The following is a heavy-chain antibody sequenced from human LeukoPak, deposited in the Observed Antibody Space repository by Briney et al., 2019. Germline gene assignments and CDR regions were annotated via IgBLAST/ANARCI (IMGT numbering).Heavy chain of an antibody. Sequence: SETLSLTCAVYGGSFSGYYWSWIRQPPGKGLEWIGSIYYSGSTYYNPSLKSRVTISIDTSKNQFSLKLSSVTAADTAVYYCARDPDCSGGSCYRRGVFDIWGQGTMVTVSS. CDR2: IYYSGST. CDR1: GGSFSGYY. D-gene: IGHD2-15*01. V-gene: IGHV4-34*01. J-gene: IGHJ3*02. CDR3: ARDPDCSGGSCYRRGVFDI.